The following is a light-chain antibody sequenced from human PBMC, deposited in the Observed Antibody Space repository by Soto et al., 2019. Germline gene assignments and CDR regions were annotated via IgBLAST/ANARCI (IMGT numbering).Light chain of an antibody. CDR3: QPYNSYSWT. Sequence: DIQMTQSPSTLSAAVGDTVTVTCRASQSVSGWLAWYQQKPGEAPKLLIYDASALPRGVPSRFSGSGSGTKFTRPIASLQPDDFATYYCQPYNSYSWTFGQGTKVAIK. J-gene: IGKJ1*01. CDR2: DAS. CDR1: QSVSGW. V-gene: IGKV1-5*01.